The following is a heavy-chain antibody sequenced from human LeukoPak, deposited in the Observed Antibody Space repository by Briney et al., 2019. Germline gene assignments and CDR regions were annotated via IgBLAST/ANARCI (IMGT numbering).Heavy chain of an antibody. D-gene: IGHD3-3*01. CDR1: GYTFTNYG. V-gene: IGHV1-18*01. Sequence: ASVKVSCKASGYTFTNYGITWVRQAPGQGLEWMEWISTYKGNTNYAQRLQGRVTMTTDTSTSTAYMELRSLRSDDTAVYYCATAPVNYDFWSGYNRYWYYDLWGRGTLVTVSS. CDR2: ISTYKGNT. J-gene: IGHJ2*01. CDR3: ATAPVNYDFWSGYNRYWYYDL.